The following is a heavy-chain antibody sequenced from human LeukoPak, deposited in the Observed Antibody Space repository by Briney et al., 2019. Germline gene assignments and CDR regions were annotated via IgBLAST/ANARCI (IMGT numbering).Heavy chain of an antibody. CDR3: ARDGYYDFWSGYYPLI. CDR1: GGSYSGYY. CDR2: IYYSGST. D-gene: IGHD3-3*01. Sequence: SETLSLTCAVYGGSYSGYYWSWIRQPPGKGLEWIGSIYYSGSTYYNPSLKSRVTISVDTSKNQFSLKLSSVTAADTAVYYCARDGYYDFWSGYYPLIWGQGTMVTVSS. V-gene: IGHV4-34*01. J-gene: IGHJ3*02.